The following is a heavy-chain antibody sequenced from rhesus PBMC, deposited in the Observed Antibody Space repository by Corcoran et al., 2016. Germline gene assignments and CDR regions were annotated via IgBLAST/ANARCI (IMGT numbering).Heavy chain of an antibody. V-gene: IGHV3S5*01. CDR3: AKPKYCTGSGCPYFDY. J-gene: IGHJ4*01. CDR1: GFTFSSYG. CDR2: INSWGSSP. Sequence: EVQLVETGGGLVQPGGSLKLSCSASGFTFSSYGMSWVRQAPGKVLEWVSGINSWGSSPFHAYSVKGRFNISRDNSKNTLSLQMNSLRAEDMAVYYCAKPKYCTGSGCPYFDYWGQGVLVTVSP. D-gene: IGHD2-21*01.